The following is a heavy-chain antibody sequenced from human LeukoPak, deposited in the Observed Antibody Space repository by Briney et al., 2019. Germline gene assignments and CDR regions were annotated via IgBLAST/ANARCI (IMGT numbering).Heavy chain of an antibody. J-gene: IGHJ4*02. CDR1: GGSISSYY. V-gene: IGHV4-59*08. Sequence: PSETLSLTCTVSGGSISSYYWSWIRQPPGKGLEWIAYISDIGSINYNPSLKSRVTISLDTSKNQYSLKLSSVTAADTAVYYCAGHHPRNTVDFWGQGTLVTVSS. D-gene: IGHD2-8*02. CDR2: ISDIGSI. CDR3: AGHHPRNTVDF.